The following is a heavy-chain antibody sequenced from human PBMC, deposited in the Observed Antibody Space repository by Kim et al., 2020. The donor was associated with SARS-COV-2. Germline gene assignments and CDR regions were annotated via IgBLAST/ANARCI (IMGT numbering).Heavy chain of an antibody. CDR3: AKDYRRGYSYGYFDY. D-gene: IGHD5-18*01. J-gene: IGHJ4*02. V-gene: IGHV3-9*01. Sequence: DSVKGRFTISRDNAKNSLYLQMNSLRAEDTALYYCAKDYRRGYSYGYFDYWGQGTLVTVSS.